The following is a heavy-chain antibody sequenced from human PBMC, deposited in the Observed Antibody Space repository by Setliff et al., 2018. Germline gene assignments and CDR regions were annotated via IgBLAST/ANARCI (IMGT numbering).Heavy chain of an antibody. Sequence: PGESLKISCKGSGYSFTSYWIGWVRQMPGKGLEWMGIIYPGDSDTRYSPSFQGQVTISADKSISTAYLQWSSLKASATAMYYCARQAVAGSDAFDIWGQGTMVTVSS. CDR3: ARQAVAGSDAFDI. J-gene: IGHJ3*02. V-gene: IGHV5-51*01. D-gene: IGHD6-19*01. CDR1: GYSFTSYW. CDR2: IYPGDSDT.